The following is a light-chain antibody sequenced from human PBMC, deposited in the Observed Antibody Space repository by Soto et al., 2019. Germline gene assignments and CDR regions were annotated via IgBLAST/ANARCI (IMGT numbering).Light chain of an antibody. CDR2: DVT. CDR1: NSDVGGYHY. V-gene: IGLV2-14*01. J-gene: IGLJ1*01. CDR3: SSYTSGSTYV. Sequence: QSALTQPASVSGSPGQSITISCTGTNSDVGGYHYVSWYQQHPGKAPKLMIYDVTNRPSGVSSRFAGSRSGNTASLTISGLQAEDEADYYCSSYTSGSTYVFGPGTKLTVL.